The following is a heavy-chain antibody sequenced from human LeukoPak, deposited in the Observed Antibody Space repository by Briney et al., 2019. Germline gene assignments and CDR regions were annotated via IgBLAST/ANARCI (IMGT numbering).Heavy chain of an antibody. V-gene: IGHV3-74*01. CDR1: GFTLSSYW. CDR3: ARDNDLLRYFDWPLDY. CDR2: INSDGTRT. J-gene: IGHJ4*02. Sequence: GGSLRLSCATSGFTLSSYWMHWVRQAPGKGLVWVSRINSDGTRTSYADSVKGRFTISRDNAKNSLYLQMNSLRAEDTAVYYCARDNDLLRYFDWPLDYWGQGTLVTVSS. D-gene: IGHD3-9*01.